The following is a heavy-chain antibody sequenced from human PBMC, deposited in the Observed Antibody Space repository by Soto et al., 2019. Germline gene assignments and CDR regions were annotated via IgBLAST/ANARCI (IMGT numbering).Heavy chain of an antibody. CDR2: ISAYNGNT. Sequence: ASVKVSCKASGYTFTSCGISWVRQAPGQGLEWMGWISAYNGNTNYAQKLQGRVTMTTDTSTSTAYMELRSLRSDDTAVYYCARDLAVDGTGGNSFDPWGQGTLVTV. CDR1: GYTFTSCG. J-gene: IGHJ5*02. CDR3: ARDLAVDGTGGNSFDP. V-gene: IGHV1-18*04. D-gene: IGHD6-19*01.